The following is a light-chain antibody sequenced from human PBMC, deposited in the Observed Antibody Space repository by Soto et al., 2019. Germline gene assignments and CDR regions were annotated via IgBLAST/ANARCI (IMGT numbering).Light chain of an antibody. V-gene: IGLV2-14*01. CDR3: SSFTTTSTYV. CDR1: SSDVGGFDY. J-gene: IGLJ1*01. CDR2: EVT. Sequence: QSALTQPASVSGSPGQSITISCTGTSSDVGGFDYVSWYQHLPGKAPKLIIYEVTNRPSGVSHRFSGSKSAYTASLTISGLRAEDEADYYCSSFTTTSTYVFGTGTKVTVL.